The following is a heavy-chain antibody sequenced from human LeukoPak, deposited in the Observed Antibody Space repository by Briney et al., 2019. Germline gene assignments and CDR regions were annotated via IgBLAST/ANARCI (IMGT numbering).Heavy chain of an antibody. D-gene: IGHD4-17*01. CDR3: AKDYGDYVHLDY. V-gene: IGHV3-9*01. Sequence: GGSLRLSCAASGFTFDDYAMHWVRQAPGKGLEWVSGISWNSGSIGYADSVKGRFTISRDNAKNSLYLQMNSLRAEDTALYYCAKDYGDYVHLDYWGQGTLVTVSS. J-gene: IGHJ4*02. CDR1: GFTFDDYA. CDR2: ISWNSGSI.